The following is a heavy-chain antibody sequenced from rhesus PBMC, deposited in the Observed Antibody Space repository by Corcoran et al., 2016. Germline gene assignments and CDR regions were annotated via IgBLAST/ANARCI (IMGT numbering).Heavy chain of an antibody. CDR1: GGSISDSYR. J-gene: IGHJ4*01. CDR3: ARDGTTGTSLGRY. CDR2: IYGSSGST. V-gene: IGHV4-93*01. D-gene: IGHD4-35*01. Sequence: QVQLQESGPGVVKPSETLSLTCAVSGGSISDSYRGSWIRQSPGKGLEWIGGIYGSSGSTEYNPSLKSRVTISKDTSKNQFSLKLSSVTAADTAVYYCARDGTTGTSLGRYWGQGVLVTVSS.